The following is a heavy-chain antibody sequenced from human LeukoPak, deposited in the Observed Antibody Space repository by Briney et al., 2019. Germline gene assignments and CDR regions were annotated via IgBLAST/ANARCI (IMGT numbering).Heavy chain of an antibody. V-gene: IGHV3-48*01. D-gene: IGHD3-22*01. CDR3: ARVLHKRNYDSSDYYGS. Sequence: GGSLRLSCAASGYTFSSYSMNWVRQAPGKGLEWISYISSSSSTIYYADSVKGRFTISRDNAKNSLYLQLNSLRAEDTAVYYCARVLHKRNYDSSDYYGSWGQGTLVTVSS. CDR2: ISSSSSTI. CDR1: GYTFSSYS. J-gene: IGHJ5*02.